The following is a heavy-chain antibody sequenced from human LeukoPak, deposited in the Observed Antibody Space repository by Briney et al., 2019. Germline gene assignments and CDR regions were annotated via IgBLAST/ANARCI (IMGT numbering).Heavy chain of an antibody. CDR1: GFTFTTYS. Sequence: QPGGSLRLSCAASGFTFTTYSMNWVRQAPGKGLEWVSYITTTSSTMYYADSVKGRFTISRDNAKNSLHLQMNSLRAEDTAVYYCTRDYSSSSGRAFDIWGQGTMVTVSS. CDR2: ITTTSSTM. CDR3: TRDYSSSSGRAFDI. D-gene: IGHD6-6*01. J-gene: IGHJ3*02. V-gene: IGHV3-48*01.